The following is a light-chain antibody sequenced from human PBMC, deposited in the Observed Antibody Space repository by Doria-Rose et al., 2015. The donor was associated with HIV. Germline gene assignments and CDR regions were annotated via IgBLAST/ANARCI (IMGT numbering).Light chain of an antibody. CDR3: QQYNSYSPWT. V-gene: IGKV1-5*03. Sequence: DIRLTQSPSTLSASVGDSVTITCRASQSITRWLAWYQQKPGKAPKLLIYKASLLESGVQSRFSGSGSGTEFTLTISSLQPDDFATYYCQQYNSYSPWTFGPGTKLEIK. CDR1: QSITRW. J-gene: IGKJ2*02. CDR2: KAS.